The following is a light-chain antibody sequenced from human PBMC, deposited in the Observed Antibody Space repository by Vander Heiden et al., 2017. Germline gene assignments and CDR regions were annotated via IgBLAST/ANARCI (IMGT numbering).Light chain of an antibody. V-gene: IGKV3-20*01. J-gene: IGKJ1*01. CDR1: QIVNSY. Sequence: EIVLTQSPAPLSLSPGERATLSCTTSQIVNSYLAWYQQQPGQAPRLLISGVSSRATGIPDRFSGSGSGTDFTLTISRLEPEDSAVYYCQHYGGSPWAFGQGTKVEIK. CDR3: QHYGGSPWA. CDR2: GVS.